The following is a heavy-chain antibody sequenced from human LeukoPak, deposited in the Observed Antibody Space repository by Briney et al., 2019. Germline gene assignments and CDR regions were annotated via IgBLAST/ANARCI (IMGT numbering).Heavy chain of an antibody. D-gene: IGHD3-10*01. CDR1: GYTLTELS. CDR2: FDPEDGET. J-gene: IGHJ4*02. V-gene: IGHV1-24*01. CDR3: AGFGEFMSDFDY. Sequence: ASVKVSFKVSGYTLTELSMHWVRQAPGNGLEWMGGFDPEDGETIYAQKFQGRVTMTEDTSTDTAYMELSSLRSEDTAVYYCAGFGEFMSDFDYWGQGTLVTVSS.